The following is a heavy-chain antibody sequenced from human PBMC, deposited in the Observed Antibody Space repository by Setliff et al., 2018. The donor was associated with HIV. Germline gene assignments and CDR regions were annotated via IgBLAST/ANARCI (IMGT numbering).Heavy chain of an antibody. CDR3: ARDLASPDYSSGCPGY. J-gene: IGHJ4*02. Sequence: GGSLRLSCAASGFTFNTYGMHWVRQAPGKGLEWVAFIRYDGSNKYYADSVRGRFAISRDNFKNTVYLQVHSLRIEDTAVYYCARDLASPDYSSGCPGYWGQGTLVTVSS. CDR1: GFTFNTYG. CDR2: IRYDGSNK. D-gene: IGHD6-19*01. V-gene: IGHV3-30*02.